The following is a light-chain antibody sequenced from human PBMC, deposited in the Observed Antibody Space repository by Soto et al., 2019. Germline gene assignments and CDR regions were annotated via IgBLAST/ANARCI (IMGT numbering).Light chain of an antibody. Sequence: DIQETQSPSILSASVGDRVTITCGASQSIGTWLAWYQQKPGKAPKLLIFDASTLESGVPSRFSGSGSGTDFTLTISSLQPDDFATYYCQQYSDSSGAFGQGTRWIS. CDR1: QSIGTW. CDR3: QQYSDSSGA. J-gene: IGKJ1*01. V-gene: IGKV1-5*01. CDR2: DAS.